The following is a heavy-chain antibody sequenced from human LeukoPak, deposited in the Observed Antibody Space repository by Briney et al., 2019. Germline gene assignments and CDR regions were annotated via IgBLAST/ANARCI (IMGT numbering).Heavy chain of an antibody. Sequence: GASVKVSCKASGYTFTSYDINWVRQATGQGLEWMGWMNPNSGNTGDAQKVQGRVPMTRNPSTSTAYMELSSLRSEATAVYYCASKGVKGRYFDWLLPTDYYYHMDVWGKGTTVTISS. J-gene: IGHJ6*03. CDR2: MNPNSGNT. V-gene: IGHV1-8*01. CDR3: ASKGVKGRYFDWLLPTDYYYHMDV. D-gene: IGHD3-9*01. CDR1: GYTFTSYD.